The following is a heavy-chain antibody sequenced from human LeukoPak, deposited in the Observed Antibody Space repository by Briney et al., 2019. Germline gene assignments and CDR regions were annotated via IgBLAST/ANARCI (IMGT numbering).Heavy chain of an antibody. CDR1: GGSISSYY. J-gene: IGHJ3*02. Sequence: SETLSLTCTVSGGSISSYYWSWIRQPPGKGLEWIGYIYYSGSTKYNPSLKSRVTLSIDTSKNQFSLKLSSVTAADTAVYYCARDSSGYYYAAKDAFDIWGQGTMVTVSS. CDR3: ARDSSGYYYAAKDAFDI. D-gene: IGHD3-22*01. V-gene: IGHV4-59*12. CDR2: IYYSGST.